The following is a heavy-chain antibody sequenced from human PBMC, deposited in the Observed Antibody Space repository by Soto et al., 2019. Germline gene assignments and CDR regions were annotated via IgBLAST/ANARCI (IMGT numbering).Heavy chain of an antibody. V-gene: IGHV4-30-4*01. D-gene: IGHD1-26*01. J-gene: IGHJ4*02. CDR1: GGSISSDDYY. CDR3: ARDSGSYYGTFDY. CDR2: IYYSGST. Sequence: PSETLSLTCTVSGGSISSDDYYWSWIRQPPGKGLEWIGYIYYSGSTYYNPSLKSRVTISVDTSKNQFSLKLSSVTAADTAVYYCARDSGSYYGTFDYWGQGTLVTVSS.